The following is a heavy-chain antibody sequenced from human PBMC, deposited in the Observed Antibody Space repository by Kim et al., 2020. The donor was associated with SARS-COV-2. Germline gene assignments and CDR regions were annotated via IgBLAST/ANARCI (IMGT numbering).Heavy chain of an antibody. CDR2: IKSKTDGGTV. D-gene: IGHD2-21*02. V-gene: IGHV3-15*01. CDR1: GFTFSDAW. J-gene: IGHJ4*02. CDR3: TTDLSIPVFSVTAYFFDY. Sequence: GGSLRLSCAASGFTFSDAWMSWVRQAPGKGLEWVGHIKSKTDGGTVDYAAPVKGRFTISRDDSENTLFLQMNSLKTEDTAVYYCTTDLSIPVFSVTAYFFDYWGQGTLVTVSS.